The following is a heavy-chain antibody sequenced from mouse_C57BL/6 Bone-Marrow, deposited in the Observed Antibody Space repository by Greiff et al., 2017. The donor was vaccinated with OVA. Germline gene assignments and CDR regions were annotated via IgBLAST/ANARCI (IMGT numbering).Heavy chain of an antibody. CDR1: GFTFSDYY. J-gene: IGHJ4*01. Sequence: EVKVVESGGGLVQPGGSLKLSCAASGFTFSDYYMYWVRQTPEKRLEWVAYISNGGGSTYYPDTVKGRFTISRDNAKNTLYLQMSRLKSEDTAMYYCASPYDGYLLYYAMDYWGQGTSVTVSS. D-gene: IGHD2-3*01. CDR2: ISNGGGST. CDR3: ASPYDGYLLYYAMDY. V-gene: IGHV5-12*01.